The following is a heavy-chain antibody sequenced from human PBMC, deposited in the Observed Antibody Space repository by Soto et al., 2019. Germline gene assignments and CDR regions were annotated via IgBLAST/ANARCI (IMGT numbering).Heavy chain of an antibody. CDR3: ARRAETNGWNGFGADKYYFDF. CDR2: MNPNTGNS. Sequence: AAVTVSCKASGYTFTSYDIYWVRQATGQGLEGMGWMNPNTGNSGYAQKFQGRVTVTSDTSINTVHMELSSLRSEDTAVYYCARRAETNGWNGFGADKYYFDFWGQGTLVTVSS. J-gene: IGHJ4*02. V-gene: IGHV1-8*01. D-gene: IGHD1-1*01. CDR1: GYTFTSYD.